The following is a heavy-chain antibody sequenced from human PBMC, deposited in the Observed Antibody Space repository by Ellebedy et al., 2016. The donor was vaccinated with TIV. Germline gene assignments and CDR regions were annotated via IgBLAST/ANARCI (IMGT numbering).Heavy chain of an antibody. V-gene: IGHV3-53*01. CDR2: IYGGGNT. CDR1: RITFNTYI. D-gene: IGHD6-19*01. J-gene: IGHJ6*04. Sequence: PGGSLRLSCAASRITFNTYIMNWVRRAPGQGLGWVSVIYGGGNTDYAEHVEGRFTISRDNSKNTVYLQMNSLRAEDTAVYYCARARGWYGSDGMDVWGEGTTVTVSS. CDR3: ARARGWYGSDGMDV.